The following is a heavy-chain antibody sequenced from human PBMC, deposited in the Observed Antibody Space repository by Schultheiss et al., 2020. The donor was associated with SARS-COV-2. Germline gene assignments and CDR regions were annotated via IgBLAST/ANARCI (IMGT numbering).Heavy chain of an antibody. V-gene: IGHV3-33*08. CDR3: ARPRVRWFREQWGHFYYGMDV. CDR2: IWYDGSNK. CDR1: GFTFSSYG. D-gene: IGHD3-10*01. J-gene: IGHJ6*02. Sequence: GGSLRLSCAASGFTFSSYGMHWVRQAPGKGLEWVAVIWYDGSNKYYADSVKGRFTISRDNSNNTLYLQMNSLRAEDTAVYYCARPRVRWFREQWGHFYYGMDVWGQGTTVTVSS.